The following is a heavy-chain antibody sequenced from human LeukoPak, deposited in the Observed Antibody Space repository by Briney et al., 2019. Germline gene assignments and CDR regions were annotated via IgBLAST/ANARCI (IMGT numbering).Heavy chain of an antibody. D-gene: IGHD3-9*01. J-gene: IGHJ3*02. Sequence: SETLSLTCTVSGGSISSYYWSWIRQPPGKGLEWIGFIYYSGSTNYNPSLKSRVTISVDTSKNQFSLKLSSVTAADTAVYYCARVNVLRYFDWLPSPEIAFDIWGQGTMVTVSS. CDR3: ARVNVLRYFDWLPSPEIAFDI. CDR1: GGSISSYY. V-gene: IGHV4-59*12. CDR2: IYYSGST.